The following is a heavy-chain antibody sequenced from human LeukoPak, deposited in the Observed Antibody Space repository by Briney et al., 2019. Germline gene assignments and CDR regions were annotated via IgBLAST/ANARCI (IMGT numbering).Heavy chain of an antibody. Sequence: ASVKVSCKASGGTFSSYAISWVRQAPGQGLEWMGWISAYNGNTNYAQKFQGRVTMTTDTSTSTAYMELRSLRSDDTAVYYCARDYASDYWGQGSLVTVSS. CDR2: ISAYNGNT. CDR3: ARDYASDY. D-gene: IGHD4-17*01. CDR1: GGTFSSYA. J-gene: IGHJ4*02. V-gene: IGHV1-18*01.